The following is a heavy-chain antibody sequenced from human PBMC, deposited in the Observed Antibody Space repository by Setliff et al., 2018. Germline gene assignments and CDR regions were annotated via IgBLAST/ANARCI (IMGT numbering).Heavy chain of an antibody. CDR2: INHSGST. V-gene: IGHV4-34*01. CDR3: ARGGMVRGVILRRNWFNP. J-gene: IGHJ5*02. D-gene: IGHD3-10*01. CDR1: GGSFSGYY. Sequence: NPSETLSLTCAVYGGSFSGYYWSWIRQPPGKGLEWIGEINHSGSTNYNPSLKSRVTISVDTSKNQFSLKLSSVTAADTAVYYCARGGMVRGVILRRNWFNPWGQGTLVTVSS.